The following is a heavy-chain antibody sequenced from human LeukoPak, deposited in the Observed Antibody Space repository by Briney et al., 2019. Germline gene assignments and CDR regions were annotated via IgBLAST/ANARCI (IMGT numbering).Heavy chain of an antibody. Sequence: GGSLRLSCAASGFTFSDYYMSWIRQAPGKGLEWVTYISSSGSTIYYADSVKGRFTISRDNAKNSLYLQMNSLRAEDTAVYYCARVQYSSGWVPVGFDYWGQGTLVTVSS. D-gene: IGHD6-19*01. J-gene: IGHJ4*02. CDR1: GFTFSDYY. CDR2: ISSSGSTI. V-gene: IGHV3-11*04. CDR3: ARVQYSSGWVPVGFDY.